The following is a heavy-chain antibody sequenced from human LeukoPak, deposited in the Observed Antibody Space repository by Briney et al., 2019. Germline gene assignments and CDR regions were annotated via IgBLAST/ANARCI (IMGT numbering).Heavy chain of an antibody. CDR1: GGSIISSSYY. CDR3: ARVAYSSSWPFDY. J-gene: IGHJ4*02. D-gene: IGHD6-13*01. Sequence: SETLSLTCTVSGGSIISSSYYWGWIRQPPGKGLEWIGSIYYSGKTDYNPSLKSRVTISVETSKNQFSLKLSSVTAADTAVYYCARVAYSSSWPFDYWGQGTLVTVSS. CDR2: IYYSGKT. V-gene: IGHV4-39*07.